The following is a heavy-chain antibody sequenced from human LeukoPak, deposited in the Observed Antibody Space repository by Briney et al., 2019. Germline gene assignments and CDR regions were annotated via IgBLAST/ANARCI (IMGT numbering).Heavy chain of an antibody. CDR2: IWYDGSNK. J-gene: IGHJ5*02. CDR1: GFTFSSYG. D-gene: IGHD5-18*01. CDR3: ARGGYSYGNNWFDP. V-gene: IGHV3-33*01. Sequence: PGGSLRLSCAASGFTFSSYGMHRVRQAPGKGLEWVAVIWYDGSNKYYADSVKGRFTISRDNSKNTLYLQMNSLRAEDTAVYYCARGGYSYGNNWFDPWGQGTLVTVSS.